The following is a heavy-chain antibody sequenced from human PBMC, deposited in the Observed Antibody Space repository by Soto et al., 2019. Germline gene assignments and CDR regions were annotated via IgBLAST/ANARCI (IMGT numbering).Heavy chain of an antibody. Sequence: SLRLSCAASGFTFSSYSMNWVRQAPGKGLEWVSSISSSSSYIYYADSVKGRFTISRDNAKNSLYLQMNSLRAEDTAVYYCARDLRSTNIVVVVAATPDFDYWGQGTLVTVSS. CDR2: ISSSSSYI. CDR1: GFTFSSYS. D-gene: IGHD2-15*01. CDR3: ARDLRSTNIVVVVAATPDFDY. V-gene: IGHV3-21*01. J-gene: IGHJ4*02.